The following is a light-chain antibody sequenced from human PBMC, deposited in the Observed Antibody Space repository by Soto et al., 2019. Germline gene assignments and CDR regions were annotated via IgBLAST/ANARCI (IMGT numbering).Light chain of an antibody. Sequence: EIVLTQSPGTLSLSPGERATLSCRASQTISNTFLAWYQQRPGQAPRLLIYGASGRAAGIPDRFSGSGSGTDFTLSISRLEPEDFAVYYYQQYGVSPTFGGGTKVEIK. CDR3: QQYGVSPT. CDR2: GAS. CDR1: QTISNTF. J-gene: IGKJ4*01. V-gene: IGKV3-20*01.